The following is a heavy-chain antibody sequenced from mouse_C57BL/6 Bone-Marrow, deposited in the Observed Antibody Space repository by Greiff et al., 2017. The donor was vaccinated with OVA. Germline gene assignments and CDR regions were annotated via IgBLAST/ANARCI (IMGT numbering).Heavy chain of an antibody. V-gene: IGHV1-52*01. J-gene: IGHJ2*01. D-gene: IGHD1-1*01. CDR3: ARVGGSDYFDY. CDR1: GYTFTSYW. Sequence: QVQLQQPGAELVRPGSSVKLSCKASGYTFTSYWMHWVKQRPIQGLEWIGNIDPSDSETHYNQKFKDKATLTVDKSSSTAYMQLSSLTSEDSAVYYCARVGGSDYFDYWGQGTTLTVSS. CDR2: IDPSDSET.